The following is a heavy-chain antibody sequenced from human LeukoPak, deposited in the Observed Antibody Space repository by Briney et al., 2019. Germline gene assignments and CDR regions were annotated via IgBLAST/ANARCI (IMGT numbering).Heavy chain of an antibody. Sequence: GGSLRLSCAASGFTFSSYSMNWVPQAPGKGLEWVSSISSSSSYIYYADSVKGRFTISRDNAKNSLYLQMNSLRAEDTAVYYCASNSGWTLFDYWGQGTLVTVSS. CDR3: ASNSGWTLFDY. D-gene: IGHD6-19*01. CDR2: ISSSSSYI. V-gene: IGHV3-21*01. CDR1: GFTFSSYS. J-gene: IGHJ4*02.